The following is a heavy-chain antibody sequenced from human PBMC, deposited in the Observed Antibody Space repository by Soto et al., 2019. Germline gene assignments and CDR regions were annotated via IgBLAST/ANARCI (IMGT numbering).Heavy chain of an antibody. CDR2: IIPIFGTA. D-gene: IGHD3-3*01. J-gene: IGHJ4*02. CDR1: GGTFSSYA. V-gene: IGHV1-69*12. CDR3: ARDVQGLEWLSGFDY. Sequence: QVQLVQSGAEVKKPGSSVKVSCKASGGTFSSYAISWVRQAPGQGLEWMGGIIPIFGTANYAQKFQGRVTITADESTSTADMELSSLRSEDTAVYYCARDVQGLEWLSGFDYWGQGTLVTVSS.